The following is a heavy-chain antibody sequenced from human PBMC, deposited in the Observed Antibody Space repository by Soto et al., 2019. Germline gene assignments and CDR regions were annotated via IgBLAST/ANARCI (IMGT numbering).Heavy chain of an antibody. J-gene: IGHJ4*02. Sequence: SETLSLSCAVYGGSFSGYYWSWIRQPPGKGLEWIGEINHSGSTNYNPSLKSRVTISVDTSKNQFSLKLSSVTAADTAVYYCARGSANYYDSSGYYYFDYWGQGTLVTVSS. CDR3: ARGSANYYDSSGYYYFDY. CDR2: INHSGST. CDR1: GGSFSGYY. V-gene: IGHV4-34*01. D-gene: IGHD3-22*01.